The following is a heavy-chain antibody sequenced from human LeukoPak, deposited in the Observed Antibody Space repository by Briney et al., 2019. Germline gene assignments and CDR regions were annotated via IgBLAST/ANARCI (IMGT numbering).Heavy chain of an antibody. CDR3: ASPYGSGSYKGLDY. J-gene: IGHJ4*02. CDR1: GFTFSSYG. D-gene: IGHD3-10*01. V-gene: IGHV3-30*03. Sequence: GGSLRLSCAASGFTFSSYGMHWVRQAPGKGLEWVAVISYDGSNKYYADSVKGRFTISRDNSKNTLYLQMNSLRSEDTAVYYCASPYGSGSYKGLDYWGQGTLVTVSS. CDR2: ISYDGSNK.